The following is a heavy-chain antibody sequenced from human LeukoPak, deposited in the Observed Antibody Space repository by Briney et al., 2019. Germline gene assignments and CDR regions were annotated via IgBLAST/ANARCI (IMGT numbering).Heavy chain of an antibody. D-gene: IGHD1-26*01. CDR2: IWYDGSNK. V-gene: IGHV3-33*01. CDR1: GFTFSSYG. Sequence: GGSLRLSCAASGFTFSSYGMHWVRQAPGKGLEWVAVIWYDGSNKYYADSVKGRFTISRDNSKNTLYLQMNSLRAEDTAVYYCARDALVDYAFDIWGQGTMVTVSS. J-gene: IGHJ3*02. CDR3: ARDALVDYAFDI.